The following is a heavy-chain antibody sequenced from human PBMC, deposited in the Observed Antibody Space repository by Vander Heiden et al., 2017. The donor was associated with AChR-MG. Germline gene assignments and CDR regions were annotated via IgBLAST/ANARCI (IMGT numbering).Heavy chain of an antibody. CDR2: IYYSGRT. D-gene: IGHD5-12*01. J-gene: IGHJ4*02. V-gene: IGHV4-39*01. CDR3: ARQVDSAYFDY. Sequence: QLQLQESGPGLVKASEPLPLTCAASGLAIDSSPSYWVWIRQPPGKGLEWIGSIYYSGRTYYHPSLERRVTLSVDTSKNLFSLNLNSVTAADTAVYYCARQVDSAYFDYWGQGALVTVSS. CDR1: GLAIDSSPSY.